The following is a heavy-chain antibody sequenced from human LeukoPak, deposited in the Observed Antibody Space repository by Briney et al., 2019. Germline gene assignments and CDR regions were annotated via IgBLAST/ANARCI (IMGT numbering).Heavy chain of an antibody. CDR3: ARGTTDIFDY. Sequence: GRSLRLSCAASGFTFSSYAMHWVRQAPGKGLEWVAVISYDGSNKYYADSVKGRFTISRDNSKNTLYLQMNSLRAEDTALYYCARGTTDIFDYWGQGTLVTVSS. CDR1: GFTFSSYA. D-gene: IGHD4-17*01. V-gene: IGHV3-30-3*01. CDR2: ISYDGSNK. J-gene: IGHJ4*02.